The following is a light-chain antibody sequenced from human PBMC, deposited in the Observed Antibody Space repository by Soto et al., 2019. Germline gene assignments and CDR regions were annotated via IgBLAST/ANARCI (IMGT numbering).Light chain of an antibody. CDR3: QQRSNWLFT. J-gene: IGKJ3*01. CDR1: QSVSSY. V-gene: IGKV3-11*01. Sequence: EIVLTQSPATLSLSPGERATLSCRASQSVSSYSAWYQQKPGQAPRLLIYDASSRATGIPARFSGSGSGTDFTLTISSLEPEDFAVYYCQQRSNWLFTFGPGTKVDIK. CDR2: DAS.